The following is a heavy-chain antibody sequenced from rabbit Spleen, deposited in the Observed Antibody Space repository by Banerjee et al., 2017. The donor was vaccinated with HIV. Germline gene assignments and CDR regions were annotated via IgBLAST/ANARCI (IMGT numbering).Heavy chain of an antibody. CDR1: GFSFSDRDV. D-gene: IGHD4-1*01. V-gene: IGHV1S45*01. J-gene: IGHJ4*01. Sequence: QEQLEESGGGLVKPEGSLTLNCEASGFSFSDRDVMCWVRQGPGKGLEWIACINTATAKGVYARWAKGRFTISKTSSTTVTLQMTSLTVADTATYFCGRDLAGAIGWNFYLWGPGTLVTVS. CDR2: INTATAKG. CDR3: GRDLAGAIGWNFYL.